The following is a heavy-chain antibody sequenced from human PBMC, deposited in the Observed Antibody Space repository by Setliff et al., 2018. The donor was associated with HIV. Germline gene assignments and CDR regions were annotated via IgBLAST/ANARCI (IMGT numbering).Heavy chain of an antibody. J-gene: IGHJ4*02. CDR1: GASINSYY. CDR2: IFATGDT. V-gene: IGHV4-59*08. CDR3: ARHSPPDY. Sequence: PSETLSLTCTVSGASINSYYWNWIRQPPGKGLEWIGFIFATGDTQYNPSLQSRVSTSIDTSKNQFSLKVRYVTAADTAVYYCARHSPPDYWGQGTLVTVSS.